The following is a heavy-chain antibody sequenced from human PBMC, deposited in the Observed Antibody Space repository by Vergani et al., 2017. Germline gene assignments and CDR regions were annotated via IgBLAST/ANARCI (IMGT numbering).Heavy chain of an antibody. D-gene: IGHD3-10*01. Sequence: QVQLQQWGAGLLKPSETLSLTCAVYGGSFSGYYWSWIRQPPGKGLEWIWEINHSGSTNYNPSLKSRVTISVDTSKNQFSLKLSSVTAADTAVYYCARGFIGLVRGGGQGTLVTVSS. CDR1: GGSFSGYY. V-gene: IGHV4-34*01. J-gene: IGHJ4*02. CDR2: INHSGST. CDR3: ARGFIGLVRG.